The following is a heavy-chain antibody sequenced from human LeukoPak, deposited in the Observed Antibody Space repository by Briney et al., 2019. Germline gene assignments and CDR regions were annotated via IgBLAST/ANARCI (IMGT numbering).Heavy chain of an antibody. CDR3: ARHGVGGAPYTWFAP. J-gene: IGHJ5*02. D-gene: IGHD3-16*01. Sequence: PSETLSLTCTVSGGSISNYYWNWIRQPPGKGLEWIGNIYYSGSTNYNPSLKSRVTISVDTSKNQFSLKLTSVTAADTAVYYCARHGVGGAPYTWFAPGGQETLVTVS. CDR1: GGSISNYY. V-gene: IGHV4-59*08. CDR2: IYYSGST.